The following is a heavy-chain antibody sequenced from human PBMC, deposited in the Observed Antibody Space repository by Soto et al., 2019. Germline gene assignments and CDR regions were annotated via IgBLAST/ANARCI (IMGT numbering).Heavy chain of an antibody. D-gene: IGHD6-19*01. CDR2: VSYSGSA. J-gene: IGHJ6*02. Sequence: QVQLQESGPGLVKPSQTLSLNCTVSGGSIISSAYYWHWVRQRPGRGLEWIGYVSYSGSAYCNPSLSSRVSITIDVSENQFSLNLACVTAADTAVYYCARNPRWQWLNVWGQGTTVTVSS. CDR1: GGSIISSAYY. CDR3: ARNPRWQWLNV. V-gene: IGHV4-31*03.